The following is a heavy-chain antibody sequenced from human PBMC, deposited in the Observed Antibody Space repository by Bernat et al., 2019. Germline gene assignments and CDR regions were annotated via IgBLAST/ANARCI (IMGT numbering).Heavy chain of an antibody. Sequence: EVQLVESGGGLVQPGGSLRLSCAASGFTFSDYAMGWVRQAPGKGLEWVSTIRGSGGIPRYADSVKGRFIISRDNSKNALFLQMNSLRADDTAVYYCAKEERISGLFKWFDSWGQGTLVTVSS. V-gene: IGHV3-23*04. D-gene: IGHD6-25*01. CDR1: GFTFSDYA. J-gene: IGHJ5*01. CDR2: IRGSGGIP. CDR3: AKEERISGLFKWFDS.